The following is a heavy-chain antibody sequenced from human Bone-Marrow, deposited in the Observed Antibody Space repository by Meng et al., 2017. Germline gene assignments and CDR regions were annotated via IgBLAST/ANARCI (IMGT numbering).Heavy chain of an antibody. CDR2: INPSGGST. D-gene: IGHD1-1*01. CDR1: GYTFTSYY. V-gene: IGHV1-46*01. Sequence: QVRLVQFGGEVKKPGASVKFSCKASGYTFTSYYMHWVRQAPGQGLEWMGIINPSGGSTSYAQKFQGRVTMTRDTSTSTVYMELSSLRSEDTAVYYCARETTRVWWFDPWGQGTLVTVSS. CDR3: ARETTRVWWFDP. J-gene: IGHJ5*02.